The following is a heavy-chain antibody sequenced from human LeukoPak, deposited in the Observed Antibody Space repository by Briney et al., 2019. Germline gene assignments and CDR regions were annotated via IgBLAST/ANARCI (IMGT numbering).Heavy chain of an antibody. J-gene: IGHJ4*02. CDR2: IDTSGGST. D-gene: IGHD3/OR15-3a*01. V-gene: IGHV3-23*01. CDR3: ATDVGTVFVDN. Sequence: PGGSLRLSCAASGFTFSSYAVAWVRQTPGKGLEWVSTIDTSGGSTHYADSVKGRFTISRDNSKNTMYLQMNSLRVEDTAIYYCATDVGTVFVDNWGQGTVVTVSS. CDR1: GFTFSSYA.